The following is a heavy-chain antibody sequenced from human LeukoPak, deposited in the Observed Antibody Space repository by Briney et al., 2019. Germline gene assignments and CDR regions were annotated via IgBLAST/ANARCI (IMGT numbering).Heavy chain of an antibody. Sequence: PGGSLRLSCAASGFTFSSYWMTWVRQAPGKGLEWVANIKQDGSEKYYVDSVKGRFTISRDNAKNSLYLQVNSLRAEDTAVYYCARENDSGWSGPFDCWGQGTLVTVSS. D-gene: IGHD6-19*01. CDR3: ARENDSGWSGPFDC. CDR2: IKQDGSEK. CDR1: GFTFSSYW. V-gene: IGHV3-7*03. J-gene: IGHJ4*02.